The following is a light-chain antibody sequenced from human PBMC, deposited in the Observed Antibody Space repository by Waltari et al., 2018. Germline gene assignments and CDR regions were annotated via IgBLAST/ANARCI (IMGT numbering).Light chain of an antibody. V-gene: IGKV1-5*02. CDR2: QAS. Sequence: DIQMTQSPSTLSASVGARVTIICRASQSISGWLAWYQQKPGKAPKPLIYQASTLQGGVPSRFSGSGSGTEFTLIISSLQPDDFATYYCQQYYSYPYTFGQGTKLEFK. J-gene: IGKJ2*01. CDR1: QSISGW. CDR3: QQYYSYPYT.